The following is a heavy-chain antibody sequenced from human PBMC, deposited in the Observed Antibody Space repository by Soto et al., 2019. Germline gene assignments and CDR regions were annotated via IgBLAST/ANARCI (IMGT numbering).Heavy chain of an antibody. CDR2: IIPIFGTA. Sequence: ASVKVSCKASGGTFSSYAISWVRQAPGQGLEWMGGIIPIFGTANYAQKFQGRVTITADESTSTAYMELSSLRSEDTAVYYCARGTYYYEVWTPDYWGQGTLVTVSS. V-gene: IGHV1-69*13. CDR1: GGTFSSYA. J-gene: IGHJ4*02. CDR3: ARGTYYYEVWTPDY. D-gene: IGHD3-22*01.